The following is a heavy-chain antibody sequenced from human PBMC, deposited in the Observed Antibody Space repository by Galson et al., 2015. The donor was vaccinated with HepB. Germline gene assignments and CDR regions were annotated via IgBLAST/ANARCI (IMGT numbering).Heavy chain of an antibody. D-gene: IGHD6-13*01. CDR3: ARGYSSSYYYFDY. CDR2: ISYDGSNK. Sequence: SLRLSCAASGFTFSSYPMHWVRQAPGKGLEWVAVISYDGSNKYYADSVKGRFTISRDNSKNTLYLQMNSQRSDDTAVYYCARGYSSSYYYFDYWGQGTLVTVSS. CDR1: GFTFSSYP. V-gene: IGHV3-30-3*01. J-gene: IGHJ4*02.